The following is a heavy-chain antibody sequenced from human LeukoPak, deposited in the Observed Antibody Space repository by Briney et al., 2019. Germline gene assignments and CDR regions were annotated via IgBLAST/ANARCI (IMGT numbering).Heavy chain of an antibody. J-gene: IGHJ5*02. Sequence: SETLSLTCAVYGGSFSGYYWSWIRQPPGKGLEWIGEINHSGSTNYNPSLKSRVTISVDTAKNQFSLKVSSVIAADTAVYYCARHPSGWYHYNWFDPWGQGTLVTVSS. CDR1: GGSFSGYY. CDR3: ARHPSGWYHYNWFDP. CDR2: INHSGST. V-gene: IGHV4-34*01. D-gene: IGHD6-19*01.